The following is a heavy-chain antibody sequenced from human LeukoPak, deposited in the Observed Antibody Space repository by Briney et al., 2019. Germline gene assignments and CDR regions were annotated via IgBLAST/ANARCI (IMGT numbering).Heavy chain of an antibody. V-gene: IGHV4-34*01. CDR1: GGSFSGYY. J-gene: IGHJ6*03. CDR3: ARLRFRPSNIVVVPAAIGGPYYMDV. D-gene: IGHD2-2*01. Sequence: SETLSLTCAVYGGSFSGYYWSWIRQPPGKGLEWIGEINHSGSTNYNPSLKSRVTISVDTSKNQFSLKLSSVTAADTAVYYCARLRFRPSNIVVVPAAIGGPYYMDVWGKGTTVTVSS. CDR2: INHSGST.